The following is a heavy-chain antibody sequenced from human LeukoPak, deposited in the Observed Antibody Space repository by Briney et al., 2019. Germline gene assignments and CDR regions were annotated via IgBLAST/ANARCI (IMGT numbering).Heavy chain of an antibody. V-gene: IGHV4-34*01. CDR2: INHSGST. J-gene: IGHJ5*02. CDR1: GGSFSGYY. CDR3: ARGHVLRFLEWLLLNWFDP. D-gene: IGHD3-3*01. Sequence: SETLSLTCAVYGGSFSGYYWSWIRQPPGKGLEWIGEINHSGSTNYNPSLKSRVTISVDTSKNQFSLKLSSVTAADTAVYYCARGHVLRFLEWLLLNWFDPWGQGTLVTVSS.